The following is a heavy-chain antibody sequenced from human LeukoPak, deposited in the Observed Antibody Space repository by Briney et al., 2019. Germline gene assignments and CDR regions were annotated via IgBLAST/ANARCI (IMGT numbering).Heavy chain of an antibody. CDR2: MNPNSGNT. V-gene: IGHV1-8*01. Sequence: ASVKVSCKASGYTFTSYDINWVRQATGQGLEWMGWMNPNSGNTGYAQEFQGRVTMTRNTSISTAYMELSSLRSEDTAVYYCARGGYSYGYYYYYYGMDVWGQGTTVTVSS. CDR1: GYTFTSYD. CDR3: ARGGYSYGYYYYYYGMDV. D-gene: IGHD5-18*01. J-gene: IGHJ6*02.